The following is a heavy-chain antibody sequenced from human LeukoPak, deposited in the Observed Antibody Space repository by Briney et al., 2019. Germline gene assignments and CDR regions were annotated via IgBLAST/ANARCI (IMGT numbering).Heavy chain of an antibody. D-gene: IGHD4-17*01. CDR1: GGSISSGGYY. CDR3: ASYPTHYGDYVHYFDY. V-gene: IGHV4-31*03. CDR2: IYYSGST. Sequence: SQTLSLTCTVSGGSISSGGYYWSWIRQHPGKGLEWIGFIYYSGSTYYNPSLKSRVTISVDTSKNQFSLKLSSVTAADTAVYYCASYPTHYGDYVHYFDYWGQGTLVTVSS. J-gene: IGHJ4*02.